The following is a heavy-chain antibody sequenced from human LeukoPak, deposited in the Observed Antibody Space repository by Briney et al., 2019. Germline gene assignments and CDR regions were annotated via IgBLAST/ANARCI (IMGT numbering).Heavy chain of an antibody. J-gene: IGHJ4*02. CDR2: IIPILGIA. D-gene: IGHD3-10*01. Sequence: SVKVSCKASGGTFSSYAISWVRQAPGQGLEWMGRIIPILGIANYAQKFQGRVTITADKSTSTAYMELSSLRSEDTAVYYCARNSPMVRGSQVDYWGQGTLVTVSS. CDR1: GGTFSSYA. CDR3: ARNSPMVRGSQVDY. V-gene: IGHV1-69*04.